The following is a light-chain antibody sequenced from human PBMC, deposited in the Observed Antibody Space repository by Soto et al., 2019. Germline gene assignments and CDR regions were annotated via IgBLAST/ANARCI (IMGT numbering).Light chain of an antibody. CDR2: STS. Sequence: EIVLTQSPGTLSLSPGERATLSCRASQSVTSSTLAWYQQKPGQAPRLLIYSTSSRATGIPDRFSGSGSGTDFTLTISRLEPEDFAVYSCQQYGGSPRITFGQGTRLDIK. CDR3: QQYGGSPRIT. J-gene: IGKJ5*01. V-gene: IGKV3-20*01. CDR1: QSVTSST.